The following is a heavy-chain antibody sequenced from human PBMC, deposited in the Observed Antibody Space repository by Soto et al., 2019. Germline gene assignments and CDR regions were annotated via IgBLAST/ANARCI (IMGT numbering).Heavy chain of an antibody. CDR3: ARVSRSYYYGMDV. J-gene: IGHJ6*02. V-gene: IGHV4-4*02. CDR1: GGSISSSNW. Sequence: QVQLQESGPGLVKPSGTLSLTCAVSGGSISSSNWWSWVRQPPGKGLEWIGEIYHSGSTNYNPSLKSRVPXSXDXXKNQFSRKLSSVTAADTAVYYCARVSRSYYYGMDVWGQGTTVTVSS. CDR2: IYHSGST. D-gene: IGHD2-21*02.